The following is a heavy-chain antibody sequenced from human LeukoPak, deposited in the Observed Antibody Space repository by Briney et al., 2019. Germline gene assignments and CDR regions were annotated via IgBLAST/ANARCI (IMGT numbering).Heavy chain of an antibody. CDR1: GFTFSTYA. J-gene: IGHJ4*02. CDR2: ISTSGDRI. CDR3: ARGKAAAGTIQYYFDY. Sequence: GGSLRLSCAASGFTFSTYAMTWVRQAPGKGLEWVSIISTSGDRIYYPDSLRGRFTISRDNSKNTLYLQMNSLRPEDTAVYYCARGKAAAGTIQYYFDYWGQGTLVTVSS. D-gene: IGHD6-13*01. V-gene: IGHV3-23*01.